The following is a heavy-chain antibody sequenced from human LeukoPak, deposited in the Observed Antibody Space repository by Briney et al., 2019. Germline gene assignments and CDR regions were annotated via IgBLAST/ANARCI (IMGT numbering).Heavy chain of an antibody. Sequence: SETLSLTCTVSGGSISSSSYYWGWGRQPPGKGMEWIGSIYYSGSTYDNPSLKSRVTISLDTSKNQFSLKLSSVTAADTAVYYCAGSSSTNAFDIWGQGTMVTVSS. J-gene: IGHJ3*02. D-gene: IGHD2-2*01. V-gene: IGHV4-39*01. CDR2: IYYSGST. CDR1: GGSISSSSYY. CDR3: AGSSSTNAFDI.